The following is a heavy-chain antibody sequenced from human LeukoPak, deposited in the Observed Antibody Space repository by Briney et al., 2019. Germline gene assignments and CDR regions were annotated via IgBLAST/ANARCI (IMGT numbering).Heavy chain of an antibody. V-gene: IGHV4-59*01. D-gene: IGHD3/OR15-3a*01. CDR3: ARRADLWALPEHTYSFDY. CDR2: LYYSGGP. CDR1: GGSIYSYY. J-gene: IGHJ4*02. Sequence: PSETLSLTCSVSGGSIYSYYWSWIRQPPGKGLEWIGYLYYSGGPTYNPSLKSRVAISADTSKNQLSLNLRFVTAADTAVYYCARRADLWALPEHTYSFDYWGQGALVTVPS.